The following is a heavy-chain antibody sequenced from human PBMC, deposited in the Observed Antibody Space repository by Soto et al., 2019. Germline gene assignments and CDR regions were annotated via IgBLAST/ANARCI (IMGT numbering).Heavy chain of an antibody. CDR3: ARDLASTTIPNY. CDR1: GFTFSSYW. Sequence: EVQLVESGGGLVQPGGSLRLSCAASGFTFSSYWMSWVRQAAGKGLEWVAKIKQDGSEKYYGDSVKGRFTSSRDNAKNSLYLQMNSLRAEDTAVYYCARDLASTTIPNYWGQGTLVTVSS. J-gene: IGHJ4*02. V-gene: IGHV3-7*04. CDR2: IKQDGSEK. D-gene: IGHD4-17*01.